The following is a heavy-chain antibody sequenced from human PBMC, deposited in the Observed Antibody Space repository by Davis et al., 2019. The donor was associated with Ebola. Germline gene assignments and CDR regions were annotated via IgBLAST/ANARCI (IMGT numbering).Heavy chain of an antibody. CDR2: IYYSGST. V-gene: IGHV4-59*01. Sequence: GSLRLSCTVSGGSISSYYWSWIRQPPGRGLEWIGYIYYSGSTNYNPSLKSRVTISVDTSKNQFSLKLSSVTAADTAVYYCARDVSNYVRDVAFDIWGQGTTVTVSS. CDR1: GGSISSYY. CDR3: ARDVSNYVRDVAFDI. J-gene: IGHJ3*02. D-gene: IGHD4-11*01.